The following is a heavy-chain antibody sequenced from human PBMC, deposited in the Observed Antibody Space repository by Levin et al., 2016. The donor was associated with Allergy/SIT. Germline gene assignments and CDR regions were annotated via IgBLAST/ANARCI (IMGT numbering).Heavy chain of an antibody. V-gene: IGHV5-10-1*01. Sequence: VRQMPGKGLEWMGRIDPSDSYTNYSPSFQGHVTISADKSISTAYLQWSSLKASDTAMYYCALGTSSSQGAILYWGQGTTVTVSS. D-gene: IGHD6-6*01. J-gene: IGHJ6*02. CDR3: ALGTSSSQGAILY. CDR2: IDPSDSYT.